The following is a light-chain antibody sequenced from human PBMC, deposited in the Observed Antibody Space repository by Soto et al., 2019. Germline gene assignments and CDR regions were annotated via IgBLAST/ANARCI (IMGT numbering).Light chain of an antibody. Sequence: SYELTQPPSVSVSPGQTASITCSGDKWGDEYACWYQQKPGQSPVLVSYEDRKRPSGIPERLSGSNSGNTATLTISGTQAMDEADYYCQAWDSSNVVFGGGTKLTVL. CDR2: EDR. V-gene: IGLV3-1*01. J-gene: IGLJ2*01. CDR3: QAWDSSNVV. CDR1: KWGDEY.